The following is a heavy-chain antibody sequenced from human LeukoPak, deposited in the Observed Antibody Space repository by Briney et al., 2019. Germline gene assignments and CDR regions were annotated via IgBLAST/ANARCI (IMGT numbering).Heavy chain of an antibody. CDR2: MNPNSGNT. CDR3: ARNRDLDY. D-gene: IGHD2/OR15-2a*01. V-gene: IGHV1-8*03. Sequence: ASVKVSCKASGYTFTSYDINWVRQATGQGLEWMGWMNPNSGNTGYAQKFQGRVTITRDTSTSTVYMELSSLRSEDTAVYYCARNRDLDYWGQGTLVTVSS. J-gene: IGHJ4*02. CDR1: GYTFTSYD.